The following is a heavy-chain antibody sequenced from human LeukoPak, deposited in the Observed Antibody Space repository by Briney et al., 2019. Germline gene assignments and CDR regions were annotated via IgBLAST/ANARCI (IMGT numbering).Heavy chain of an antibody. J-gene: IGHJ6*02. V-gene: IGHV4-34*01. CDR2: INHSGST. CDR3: ARGLKRYYYGSGSYCYYGMDV. Sequence: KPSETLSLTCAVYGGSFSGYYWSWIRQPPGKGLEWIGEINHSGSTNYNPSLKSRVTISVDTSKNQFSLKLSSVTAADTAVYYCARGLKRYYYGSGSYCYYGMDVWGQGTTVTVSS. CDR1: GGSFSGYY. D-gene: IGHD3-10*01.